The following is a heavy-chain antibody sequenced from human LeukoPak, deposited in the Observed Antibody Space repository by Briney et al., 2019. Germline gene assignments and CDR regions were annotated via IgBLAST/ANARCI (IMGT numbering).Heavy chain of an antibody. J-gene: IGHJ4*02. CDR3: ARVAGYCSSTSCYANDY. Sequence: GGSLRLSCAASGFTFSTYAMSWVRQAPGKRLEWVSAMSGSDTGTYYADSVKGRFTISRDNSKNTLYLQMNSLRAEDTAVYYCARVAGYCSSTSCYANDYWGQGTLVTVSS. V-gene: IGHV3-23*01. CDR1: GFTFSTYA. D-gene: IGHD2-2*01. CDR2: MSGSDTGT.